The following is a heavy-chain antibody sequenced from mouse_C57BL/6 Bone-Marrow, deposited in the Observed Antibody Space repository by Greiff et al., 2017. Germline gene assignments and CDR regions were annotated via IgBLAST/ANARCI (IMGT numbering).Heavy chain of an antibody. CDR2: INPSTGGT. D-gene: IGHD2-3*01. V-gene: IGHV1-42*01. Sequence: LVESGPELVKPGASVKISCKASGYSFTGYYMNWVKQSPEKSLEWIGEINPSTGGTTYNQKFKAKATLTVDKSSSTAYMQLKSLTSEDSAVYYCARTLSPWFAYWGQGTLVTVSA. CDR3: ARTLSPWFAY. J-gene: IGHJ3*01. CDR1: GYSFTGYY.